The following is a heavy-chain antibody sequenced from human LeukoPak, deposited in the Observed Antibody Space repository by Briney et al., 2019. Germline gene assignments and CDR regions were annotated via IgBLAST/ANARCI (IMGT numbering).Heavy chain of an antibody. D-gene: IGHD1-1*01. CDR3: ARDRGTWNDDGFDY. Sequence: SETLSLTCSVSGGSISTYYWSWIRQPPGKGLEWIAYINYNWDTNYSPSLKGRATISIDTSKNQFSLKLSSVTAADTAVYYCARDRGTWNDDGFDYWGQGTLVTVSS. CDR1: GGSISTYY. CDR2: INYNWDT. V-gene: IGHV4-59*12. J-gene: IGHJ4*02.